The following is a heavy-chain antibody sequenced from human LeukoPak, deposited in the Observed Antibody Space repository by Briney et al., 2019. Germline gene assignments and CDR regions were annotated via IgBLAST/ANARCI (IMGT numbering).Heavy chain of an antibody. CDR1: GGSISSYY. J-gene: IGHJ4*02. CDR3: ARARVHSSSSLGPFDY. Sequence: PSETLSLTCTVSGGSISSYYWTWIRQPPGEGLEWIGHIYSSGSTYYNPSLKSRVTISVDTSKNQFSLKLSSVTAADTAVYYCARARVHSSSSLGPFDYWGQGTLVTVSS. V-gene: IGHV4-59*08. CDR2: IYSSGST. D-gene: IGHD6-6*01.